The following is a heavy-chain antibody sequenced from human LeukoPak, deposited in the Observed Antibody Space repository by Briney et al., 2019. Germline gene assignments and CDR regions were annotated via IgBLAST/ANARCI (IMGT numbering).Heavy chain of an antibody. D-gene: IGHD6-19*01. Sequence: SETLSLPCAVYGGSFSGYYWNWIRQPPGKGLEWIGYIYYSGSTNYNPSLKSRVTISVDTSKNQFSLKLSSVTAADTAVYYCARGGWYPESFQHWGQGALVTVSS. CDR1: GGSFSGYY. J-gene: IGHJ1*01. CDR3: ARGGWYPESFQH. CDR2: IYYSGST. V-gene: IGHV4-59*01.